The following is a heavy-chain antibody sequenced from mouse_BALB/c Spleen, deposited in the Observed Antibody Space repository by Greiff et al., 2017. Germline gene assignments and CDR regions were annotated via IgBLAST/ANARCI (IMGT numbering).Heavy chain of an antibody. V-gene: IGHV1-69*02. D-gene: IGHD1-1*01. CDR1: GYTFTSYW. CDR2: IYPSDSYT. Sequence: VQLQQPGAELVRPGASVKLSCKASGYTFTSYWINWVKQRPGQGLEWIGNIYPSDSYTNYNQKFKDKATLTVDKSSSTAYMQLSSPTSEDSAVYYCTRPAFYGSSSAWFAYWGQGTLVTVSA. CDR3: TRPAFYGSSSAWFAY. J-gene: IGHJ3*01.